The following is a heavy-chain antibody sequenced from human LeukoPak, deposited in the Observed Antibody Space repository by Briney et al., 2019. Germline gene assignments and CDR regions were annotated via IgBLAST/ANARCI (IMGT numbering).Heavy chain of an antibody. D-gene: IGHD5-12*01. V-gene: IGHV4-59*12. Sequence: PSETLSPTCTVSGGSISGNAWSWIRQTPEKGLEWIGYIYKSGSTKYNPSLKGRVTISVDTSKNQFSLKLSSVTAADTAVYYCARDKEDIVATLGPNWFDPWGQGTLVTVSS. CDR2: IYKSGST. CDR1: GGSISGNA. CDR3: ARDKEDIVATLGPNWFDP. J-gene: IGHJ5*02.